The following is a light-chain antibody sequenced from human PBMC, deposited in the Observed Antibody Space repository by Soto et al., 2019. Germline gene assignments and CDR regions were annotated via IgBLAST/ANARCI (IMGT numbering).Light chain of an antibody. V-gene: IGKV3D-15*01. Sequence: EIVMTHSPATLSVSPCERATLSCRASQSVGSDLAWYQQKPGQAPRLVIYGASSRATGVPDRFSGSGSGTDFTLTISRLEPEDFAVYYCQQYTDWPLTFGQGTKVDIK. CDR1: QSVGSD. CDR3: QQYTDWPLT. J-gene: IGKJ1*01. CDR2: GAS.